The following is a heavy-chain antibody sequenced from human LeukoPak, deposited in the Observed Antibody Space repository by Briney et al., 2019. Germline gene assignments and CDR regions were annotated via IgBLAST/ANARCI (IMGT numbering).Heavy chain of an antibody. V-gene: IGHV3-43D*03. Sequence: GGSLRLSCAASGFTFDDYAMHWVRQAPGKGLEWVSLISWDSGNTYYADSVKGRFTISRDNSKSSLSLQMNSLRAEDTALYYCAKGPGAAVGKRYIQHWGQGTLVTVSS. D-gene: IGHD6-13*01. CDR3: AKGPGAAVGKRYIQH. J-gene: IGHJ1*01. CDR2: ISWDSGNT. CDR1: GFTFDDYA.